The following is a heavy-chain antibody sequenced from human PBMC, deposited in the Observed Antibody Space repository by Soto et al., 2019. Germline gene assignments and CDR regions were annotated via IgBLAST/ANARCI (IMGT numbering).Heavy chain of an antibody. CDR1: GFTFSSYG. V-gene: IGHV3-30*18. CDR2: ISYDGSNK. CDR3: AKDLVPMAFDI. J-gene: IGHJ3*02. Sequence: GGSLRLSCAASGFTFSSYGMPWVRQAPGQRLERVAVISYDGSNKYYADSVKGRFTISRDNSKNTLYLQMNSLRAEDTAVYYCAKDLVPMAFDIWGQGAMVTVSS.